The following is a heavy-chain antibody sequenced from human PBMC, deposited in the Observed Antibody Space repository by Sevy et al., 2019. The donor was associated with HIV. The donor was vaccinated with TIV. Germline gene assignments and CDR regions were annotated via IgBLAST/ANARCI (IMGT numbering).Heavy chain of an antibody. CDR1: GFTFSSYA. CDR3: ARGASSWYGLNAFDI. D-gene: IGHD6-13*01. Sequence: GGSLRLSCSASGFTFSSYAMHWVRQAPGKGLEYVSAISSNGGSTYYADSVKGRFTISRDNAKNSLYLQMNSLRAEDTAVYYCARGASSWYGLNAFDIWGQGTMVTVSS. J-gene: IGHJ3*02. V-gene: IGHV3-64*04. CDR2: ISSNGGST.